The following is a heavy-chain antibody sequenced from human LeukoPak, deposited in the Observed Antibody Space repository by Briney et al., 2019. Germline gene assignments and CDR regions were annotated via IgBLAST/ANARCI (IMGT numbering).Heavy chain of an antibody. J-gene: IGHJ4*02. V-gene: IGHV1-69*13. CDR3: ALRLGELSLGDY. CDR1: GDTFSSYA. Sequence: ASVKVSCKASGDTFSSYAISWVRQAPGQGLEWMGGIIPIFGTANYAQKFQGRVTITADESTSTAYMELSSLRSEDTAVYYCALRLGELSLGDYWGQGTLVTVSS. D-gene: IGHD3-16*02. CDR2: IIPIFGTA.